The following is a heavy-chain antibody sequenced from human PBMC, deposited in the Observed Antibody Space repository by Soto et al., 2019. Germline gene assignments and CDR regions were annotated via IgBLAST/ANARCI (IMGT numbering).Heavy chain of an antibody. CDR2: INQDGSEK. CDR1: GFTFSTYW. V-gene: IGHV3-7*05. D-gene: IGHD3-22*01. J-gene: IGHJ5*02. Sequence: PGGSLRLSCAASGFTFSTYWMSWVRQAPGKGLEWVGTINQDGSEKYYVDSVKGRFTISRDNAKNSLYLQMNSLRAEDTAVYYCARKEYYYDSSNAGWFDPWGQGTLVTVSS. CDR3: ARKEYYYDSSNAGWFDP.